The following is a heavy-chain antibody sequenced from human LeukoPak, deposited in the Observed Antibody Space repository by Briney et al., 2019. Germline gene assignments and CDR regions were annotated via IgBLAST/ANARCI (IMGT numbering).Heavy chain of an antibody. V-gene: IGHV1-3*01. D-gene: IGHD3-10*01. CDR3: ATERGGYGSGSPTYSLDY. Sequence: ASVKVSCKASGYTFTSYAMHWVRQAPGQRLEWMGWINAGNGNTKYSQKFQGRVTMTEDTSTDTAYMELSSLRSEDTAVYYCATERGGYGSGSPTYSLDYWGQGTLVTVSS. CDR1: GYTFTSYA. J-gene: IGHJ4*02. CDR2: INAGNGNT.